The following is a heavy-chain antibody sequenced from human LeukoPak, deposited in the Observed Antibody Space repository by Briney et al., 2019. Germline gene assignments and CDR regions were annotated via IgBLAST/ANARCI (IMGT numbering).Heavy chain of an antibody. CDR1: GVIFSSYS. CDR2: ISSSSSYI. Sequence: GGSLRLSCAASGVIFSSYSMNWVRQAPGKGLEWVSAISSSSSYIYYADSVKGRFTISRDNAKNSLYLQMNSLRAEDTAVYYCARDEGELLNYYGMDVWGQGTTVTVSS. V-gene: IGHV3-21*01. D-gene: IGHD1-26*01. J-gene: IGHJ6*02. CDR3: ARDEGELLNYYGMDV.